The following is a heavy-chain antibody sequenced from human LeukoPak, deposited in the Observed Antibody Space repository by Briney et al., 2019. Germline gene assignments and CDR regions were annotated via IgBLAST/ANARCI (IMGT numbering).Heavy chain of an antibody. J-gene: IGHJ6*02. D-gene: IGHD3-22*01. CDR2: IYYSGST. CDR1: GGSISSYC. CDR3: ARYYYDSSGYYYYYYGMDV. V-gene: IGHV4-59*01. Sequence: PSETLSLTCTVSGGSISSYCWSWIRQPPGKGLEWIGYIYYSGSTNYNPSLKSRVTISVDTSKNQFSLKLSSVTAADTAVYYCARYYYDSSGYYYYYYGMDVWGQGTTVTVSS.